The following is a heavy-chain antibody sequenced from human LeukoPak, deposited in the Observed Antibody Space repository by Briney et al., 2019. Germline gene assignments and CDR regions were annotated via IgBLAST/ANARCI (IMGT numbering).Heavy chain of an antibody. Sequence: GGSLRLSCAASGFTFSSYSMNWVRQAPGKGLEWVSSISSSSSYIYYADSVKGRFTISRDNAKNSLYLQVNSLRAEDTAVYYCARAPSYYYDSSGYYYNWGQGTLVTVSS. D-gene: IGHD3-22*01. CDR1: GFTFSSYS. CDR2: ISSSSSYI. CDR3: ARAPSYYYDSSGYYYN. V-gene: IGHV3-21*01. J-gene: IGHJ4*02.